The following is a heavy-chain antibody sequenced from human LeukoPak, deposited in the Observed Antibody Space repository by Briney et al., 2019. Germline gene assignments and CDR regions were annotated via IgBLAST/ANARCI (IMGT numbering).Heavy chain of an antibody. CDR1: GYSFTVNH. J-gene: IGHJ3*02. CDR3: ARERGISAFDI. Sequence: ASVKVSCNASGYSFTVNHIHWVRQAPGQGLDWMGWIDPNSGGTYYAQNFQGRVTMTRDTSISTAYMELSRLRSDDTAVYYCARERGISAFDIWGQGTMVTVSS. D-gene: IGHD2-21*01. CDR2: IDPNSGGT. V-gene: IGHV1-2*02.